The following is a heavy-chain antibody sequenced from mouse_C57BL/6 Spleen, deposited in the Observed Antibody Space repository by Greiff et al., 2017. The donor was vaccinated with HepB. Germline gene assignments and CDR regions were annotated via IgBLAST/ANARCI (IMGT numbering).Heavy chain of an antibody. J-gene: IGHJ4*01. CDR2: IYPRSGNT. V-gene: IGHV1-81*01. Sequence: LQESGAELARPGASVKLSCKASGYTFTSYGISWVKQRTGQGLEWIGEIYPRSGNTYYNEKFKGKATLTADKSSSTAYMELRSLTSEDSAVYFCARYPYYSNNYYAMDYWGQGTSVTVSS. CDR1: GYTFTSYG. CDR3: ARYPYYSNNYYAMDY. D-gene: IGHD2-5*01.